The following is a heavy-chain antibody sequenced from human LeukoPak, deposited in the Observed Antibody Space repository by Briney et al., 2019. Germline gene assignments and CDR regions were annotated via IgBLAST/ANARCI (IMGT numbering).Heavy chain of an antibody. V-gene: IGHV4-34*01. CDR2: INHSGST. CDR1: GGSFSGYY. Sequence: SETLSLTCAVYGGSFSGYYWSWIRQPPGKGLEWIGEINHSGSTNYNPSLKSRVTISVDTSKNQFSLKLSSVTAADTAVYYCARTVREDGYDYWGQGTLVTVSS. CDR3: ARTVREDGYDY. J-gene: IGHJ4*02. D-gene: IGHD3-10*01.